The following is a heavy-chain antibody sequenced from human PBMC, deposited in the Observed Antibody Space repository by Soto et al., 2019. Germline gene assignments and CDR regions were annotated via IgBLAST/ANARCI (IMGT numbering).Heavy chain of an antibody. Sequence: DVHLVESGGGLVQPGRSLRLSCTASGFTFDDYAMHWVRQVPGKGLEWVSSISWNSGNIVYADSVKGRFTISRASANNSLYLQMSSLRTEDTALYYSAKGAVTSIFGYFDYWGQGTLVTVSS. CDR2: ISWNSGNI. CDR3: AKGAVTSIFGYFDY. CDR1: GFTFDDYA. D-gene: IGHD3-3*01. V-gene: IGHV3-9*01. J-gene: IGHJ4*02.